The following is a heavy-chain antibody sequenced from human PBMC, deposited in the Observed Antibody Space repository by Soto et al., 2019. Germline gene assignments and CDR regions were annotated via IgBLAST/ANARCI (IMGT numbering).Heavy chain of an antibody. CDR1: GGSISSSSYY. V-gene: IGHV4-39*01. J-gene: IGHJ6*02. CDR3: VRPRYNWNEAYYYYGMDV. Sequence: SETLSLTCTVSGGSISSSSYYWGWIRQPPGKGLEWIGSIYYSGSTYYNPSLKSRVTISVDTSKNQFSLKLSSVTAADTAVYYCVRPRYNWNEAYYYYGMDVWGQGTTVTVSS. CDR2: IYYSGST. D-gene: IGHD1-1*01.